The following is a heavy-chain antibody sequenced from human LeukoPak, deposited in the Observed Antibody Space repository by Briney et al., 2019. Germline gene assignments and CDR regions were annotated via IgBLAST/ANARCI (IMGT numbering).Heavy chain of an antibody. Sequence: GASVKVSCKASGGTFSSYAISWVRQAPGQGLEWMGRIIPIHGIPNYAQKFQGRVTITADKSTSTAYMELSSLRSEDTAVYYCARNHRYYYGSGSYYSPLGYWGQGTLVTVSS. D-gene: IGHD3-10*01. CDR2: IIPIHGIP. V-gene: IGHV1-69*04. CDR1: GGTFSSYA. CDR3: ARNHRYYYGSGSYYSPLGY. J-gene: IGHJ4*02.